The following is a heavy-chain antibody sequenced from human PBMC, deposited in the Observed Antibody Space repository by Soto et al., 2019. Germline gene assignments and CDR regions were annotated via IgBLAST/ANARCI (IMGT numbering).Heavy chain of an antibody. CDR2: INPNSGGT. D-gene: IGHD5-18*01. CDR1: GYTFTGYY. CDR3: ARGYSYGHYYFYY. V-gene: IGHV1-2*04. Sequence: QVQLVQSGAEVKKPGASVKVSCKASGYTFTGYYMHCVRQAPGQGLEWMGWINPNSGGTNYAQKFQGWVTMTRDTSISTAYMALSRLRSDDTAVYYCARGYSYGHYYFYYWGQGTLVTVSS. J-gene: IGHJ4*02.